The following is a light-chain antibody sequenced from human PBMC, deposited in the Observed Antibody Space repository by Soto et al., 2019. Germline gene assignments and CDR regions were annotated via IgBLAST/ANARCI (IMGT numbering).Light chain of an antibody. Sequence: DIQMTQSPSSLSASVGDRVTITCRASQGISSYLNWYQQKPGKAPKLLIYAASSLQSGVPSRFSGSGSGTDFTLTISSLQPDDFATYYCQQSYSTPWTFGQGTKVDIK. CDR2: AAS. V-gene: IGKV1-39*01. J-gene: IGKJ1*01. CDR3: QQSYSTPWT. CDR1: QGISSY.